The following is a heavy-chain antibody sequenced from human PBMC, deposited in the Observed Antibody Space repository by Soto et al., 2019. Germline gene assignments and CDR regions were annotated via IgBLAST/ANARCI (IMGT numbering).Heavy chain of an antibody. Sequence: SETLSLTCTVPGGSISSYYWSWIRQPPGKGLEWIGYIYYSGSTNYNPSLKSRVTISVDTSKNQFSLKLSSVTAADTAVYYCARARGGYCSSTSCYGINWFDPWGQGTLVTVSS. CDR3: ARARGGYCSSTSCYGINWFDP. J-gene: IGHJ5*02. CDR2: IYYSGST. V-gene: IGHV4-59*01. CDR1: GGSISSYY. D-gene: IGHD2-2*01.